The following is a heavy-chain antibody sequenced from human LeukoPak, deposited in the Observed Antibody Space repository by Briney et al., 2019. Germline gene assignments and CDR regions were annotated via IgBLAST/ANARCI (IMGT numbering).Heavy chain of an antibody. CDR1: GYTFTGYY. CDR3: ARGRRRSMITFGGVIVIWFDP. V-gene: IGHV1-2*02. J-gene: IGHJ5*02. CDR2: INPNSGGT. Sequence: ASVKVSCKASGYTFTGYYMHWVRQAPGQGLEWMGWINPNSGGTNYAQKFQGRVTMTRDTSISTAYMELSRLRPDDTAVYYCARGRRRSMITFGGVIVIWFDPWGQGTLVTVSS. D-gene: IGHD3-16*02.